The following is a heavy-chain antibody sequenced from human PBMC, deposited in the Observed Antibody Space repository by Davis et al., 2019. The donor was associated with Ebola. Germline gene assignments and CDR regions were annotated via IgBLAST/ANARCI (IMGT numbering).Heavy chain of an antibody. J-gene: IGHJ4*02. CDR3: ARGRRRGKFDY. CDR2: INHSGST. V-gene: IGHV4-34*01. Sequence: PSETLSLTCAVYGGSFSGYYWSWIRQPPGKGLEWLGEINHSGSTNYNPSLKSRVTISVDTSKNQFSLKLCSVTAADTAVYYCARGRRRGKFDYWGQGTLVTVSS. CDR1: GGSFSGYY. D-gene: IGHD4-23*01.